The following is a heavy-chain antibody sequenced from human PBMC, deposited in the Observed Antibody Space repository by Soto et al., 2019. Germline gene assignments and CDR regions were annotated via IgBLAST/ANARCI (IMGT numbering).Heavy chain of an antibody. CDR3: AKDHRPAVVAATRADY. CDR2: ISYDGSNK. CDR1: GFTFSSYG. Sequence: QVQLVESGGGVVQPGRSLRLSCAASGFTFSSYGMHWVRQAPGKGLEGVAVISYDGSNKYYADAVKGRFTISRDNSKNTLYLLVDSLRAQDTAVSYCAKDHRPAVVAATRADYCGQGTLVTVSS. D-gene: IGHD2-15*01. J-gene: IGHJ4*02. V-gene: IGHV3-30*18.